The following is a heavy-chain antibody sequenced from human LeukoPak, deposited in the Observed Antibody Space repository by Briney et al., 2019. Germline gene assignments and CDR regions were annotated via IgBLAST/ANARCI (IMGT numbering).Heavy chain of an antibody. J-gene: IGHJ6*02. D-gene: IGHD3-22*01. CDR1: GFTFSSYT. V-gene: IGHV3-23*01. CDR2: ISGGGGST. CDR3: AKSRAGPMIVDFYYGMDV. Sequence: PGGSLRLSCAASGFTFSSYTMSWVRQAPGKGLEWVSPISGGGGSTYYADSVKGRFTISRDNSKNTLDLQMNSLRAEDTAVYYCAKSRAGPMIVDFYYGMDVWGQGTTVTVSS.